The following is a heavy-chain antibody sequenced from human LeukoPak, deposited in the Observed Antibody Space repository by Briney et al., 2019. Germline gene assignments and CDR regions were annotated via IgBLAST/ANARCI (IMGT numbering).Heavy chain of an antibody. CDR1: GYSISSGYY. Sequence: SETLSLTCTVSGYSISSGYYWGWIRQPPGKGLEWIGSFYHSGSTYYNPSLKSRVTISVDTSKNQFSLKLSSVTAADTAVYYCARLTPEGFWSGYYMYYYYYMDVWGKGTTVTVSS. CDR3: ARLTPEGFWSGYYMYYYYYMDV. D-gene: IGHD3-3*01. V-gene: IGHV4-38-2*02. CDR2: FYHSGST. J-gene: IGHJ6*03.